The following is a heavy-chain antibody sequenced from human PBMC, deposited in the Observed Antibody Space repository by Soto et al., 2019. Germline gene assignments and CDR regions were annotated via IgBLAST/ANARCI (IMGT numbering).Heavy chain of an antibody. CDR2: IYYDGSNR. J-gene: IGHJ4*01. V-gene: IGHV3-33*01. CDR3: ARAFCTNGVCYYFFDY. Sequence: GGSLRLSCAASGFTFGTYAMHWVRQAPGKGLEWVAVIYYDGSNRYYGDAVKGRFTISRDNSKSTLYLQMSSLRAEDTAVYYCARAFCTNGVCYYFFDYWGHGALVTVSS. D-gene: IGHD2-8*01. CDR1: GFTFGTYA.